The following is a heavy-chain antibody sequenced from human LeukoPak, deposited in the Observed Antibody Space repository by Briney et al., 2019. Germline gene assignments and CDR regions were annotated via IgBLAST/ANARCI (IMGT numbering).Heavy chain of an antibody. CDR1: GYTFTSYY. CDR3: ARDLEGGSSSRSPEGDY. J-gene: IGHJ4*02. Sequence: GASVKVSCKASGYTFTSYYMHWVRQAPGQGPEWMGIINPSGGSTSYAQKFQGRVTMTRDTSTSTVYTELSSLRSEDTAVYYCARDLEGGSSSRSPEGDYWGQGTLVTVSS. D-gene: IGHD6-13*01. V-gene: IGHV1-46*01. CDR2: INPSGGST.